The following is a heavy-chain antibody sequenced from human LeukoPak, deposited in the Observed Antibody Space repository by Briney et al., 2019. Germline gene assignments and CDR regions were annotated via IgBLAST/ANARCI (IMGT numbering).Heavy chain of an antibody. J-gene: IGHJ6*03. CDR1: GYPINSAYY. V-gene: IGHV4-38-2*01. CDR3: ARQYDSYFYYYLDL. Sequence: SETLSLTCAVSGYPINSAYYWVWVRQPPGKGLEWIGSLYHPDSTYYNPSLESRVTMSVDTSRNQFSLKLSFVTAADTAVYYCARQYDSYFYYYLDLWGTGTTVTVSS. CDR2: LYHPDST. D-gene: IGHD2-2*01.